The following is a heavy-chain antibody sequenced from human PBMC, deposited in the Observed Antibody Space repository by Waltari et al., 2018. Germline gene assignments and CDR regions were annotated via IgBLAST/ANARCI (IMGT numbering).Heavy chain of an antibody. V-gene: IGHV4-31*03. J-gene: IGHJ3*02. CDR1: GGSISSGGYY. CDR3: ARDKGRAFDI. CDR2: IYYSGST. Sequence: QVQLQESGPGLVKPSQTLSLTCTVSGGSISSGGYYWSWIRQHPGKSLEWIWYIYYSGSTYYNPSLEGRVTISVDTAKNQFSLKLSSVTAADTAVYYCARDKGRAFDIWGQGTMVTVSS.